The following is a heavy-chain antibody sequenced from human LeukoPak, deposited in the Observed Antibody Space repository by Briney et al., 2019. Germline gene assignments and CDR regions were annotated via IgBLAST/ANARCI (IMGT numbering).Heavy chain of an antibody. CDR2: ISVYNGNT. CDR3: ARMILLLGDVLTVPPRGFDY. D-gene: IGHD3-9*01. J-gene: IGHJ4*02. V-gene: IGHV1-18*01. CDR1: GYTFTAYG. Sequence: WASVKVSCKASGYTFTAYGISWVRQAPGQGLGWLGRISVYNGNTNYAQKLQGRVTMTTDTSTSTAYMELRSLRSDDTAVYYCARMILLLGDVLTVPPRGFDYWGQGPLVTVSS.